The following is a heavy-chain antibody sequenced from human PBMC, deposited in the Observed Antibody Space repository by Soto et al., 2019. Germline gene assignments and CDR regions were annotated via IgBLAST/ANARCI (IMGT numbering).Heavy chain of an antibody. CDR3: ARRRGRSVDLPFDY. Sequence: ASVKVSCKASGYTFTCYYMHWVRQAPGQGLEWMGWINPNSGGTNYAQKFQDRVTLIADKSTSTAYMELNSLRSEDTAVYYCARRRGRSVDLPFDYWGQGTPVTVSS. V-gene: IGHV1-2*02. J-gene: IGHJ4*02. D-gene: IGHD3-10*01. CDR2: INPNSGGT. CDR1: GYTFTCYY.